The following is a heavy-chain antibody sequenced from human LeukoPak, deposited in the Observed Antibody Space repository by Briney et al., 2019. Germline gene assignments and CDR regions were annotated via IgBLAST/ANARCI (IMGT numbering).Heavy chain of an antibody. D-gene: IGHD3-10*01. CDR3: ARRSFPMVSPLDAFDI. CDR2: IYPGDSDT. V-gene: IGHV5-51*01. CDR1: GYSFTTYW. Sequence: GESLKISCKNSGYSFTTYWIGWVRQMPGKGLEWMGIIYPGDSDTRYSPSFQGQVTISADKSISTAYLQWSSLKASDTAMYFCARRSFPMVSPLDAFDIWGQGTMVTVSS. J-gene: IGHJ3*02.